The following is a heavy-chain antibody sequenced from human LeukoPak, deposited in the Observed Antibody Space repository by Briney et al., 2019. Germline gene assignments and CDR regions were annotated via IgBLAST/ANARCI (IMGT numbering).Heavy chain of an antibody. CDR2: IYYSATTSTHT. V-gene: IGHV4-59*02. CDR1: GGSVSSSY. D-gene: IGHD7-27*01. CDR3: ARGSGRYYYYGVDV. J-gene: IGHJ6*02. Sequence: SETLSLTCTVSGGSVSSSYWSWIRQPPGKGLEWIGHIYYSATTSTHTNYNPSLKSRVTVAIDTAKNQFSLQVRSGTAADAALYYCARGSGRYYYYGVDVWGQGTTVAVSS.